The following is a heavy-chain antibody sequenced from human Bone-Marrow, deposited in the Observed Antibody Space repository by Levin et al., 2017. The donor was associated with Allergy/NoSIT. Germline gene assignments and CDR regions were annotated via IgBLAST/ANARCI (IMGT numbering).Heavy chain of an antibody. V-gene: IGHV3-20*04. CDR1: GIALEDHG. J-gene: IGHJ1*01. CDR2: INWNGGRT. Sequence: TGGSLRLSCTASGIALEDHGMNWVRQVPGKGLEWVSDINWNGGRTGYADSVKGRFTISRDNAKNSLYLQMNSLRVDDTALHCCTTFRGESAEYFQHWGRGTLVSVSS. CDR3: TTFRGESAEYFQH. D-gene: IGHD3-16*01.